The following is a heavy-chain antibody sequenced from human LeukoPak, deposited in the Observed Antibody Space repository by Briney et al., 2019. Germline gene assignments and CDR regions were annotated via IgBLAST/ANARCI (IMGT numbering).Heavy chain of an antibody. D-gene: IGHD2-15*01. CDR2: ISYDGGIK. Sequence: PGGSLRLSCAASGFTFSSNAMHWVRQAPGKGLEWVAVISYDGGIKYYAESVRGRFTISRDNSKNTVYLQMNSLRAEDTAVYYCVRGAVGYCSGGSCYSFDYWGQGTLVTVSS. CDR1: GFTFSSNA. CDR3: VRGAVGYCSGGSCYSFDY. V-gene: IGHV3-30-3*01. J-gene: IGHJ4*02.